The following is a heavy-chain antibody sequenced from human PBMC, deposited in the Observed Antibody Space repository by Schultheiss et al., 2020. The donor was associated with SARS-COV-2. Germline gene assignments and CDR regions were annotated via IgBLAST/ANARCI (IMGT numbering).Heavy chain of an antibody. CDR1: GYSISSGYY. Sequence: SETLSLTCIVSGYSISSGYYWGWIRQPPGKGLEWIGSIYHSGSTYYNPSLKSRVTISVDTSKNQFSLKLSSVTAADTAVYYCARVSVGSVVYWGQGTLVTVSS. D-gene: IGHD1-26*01. CDR2: IYHSGST. CDR3: ARVSVGSVVY. J-gene: IGHJ4*02. V-gene: IGHV4-38-2*02.